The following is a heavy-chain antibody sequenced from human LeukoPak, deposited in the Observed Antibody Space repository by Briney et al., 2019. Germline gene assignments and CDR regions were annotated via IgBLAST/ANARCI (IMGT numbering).Heavy chain of an antibody. D-gene: IGHD4-23*01. Sequence: SETLSLTCTVSGGSISSYYWSWIRQPPGKGLEWIGYIYYSGSTNYNPSLKSRVTISVDTSKNQFSLKLSSVTAADTAVYYCARVRYGGNRSQYYFDYWGQGTLVTVSS. CDR2: IYYSGST. CDR3: ARVRYGGNRSQYYFDY. J-gene: IGHJ4*02. V-gene: IGHV4-59*01. CDR1: GGSISSYY.